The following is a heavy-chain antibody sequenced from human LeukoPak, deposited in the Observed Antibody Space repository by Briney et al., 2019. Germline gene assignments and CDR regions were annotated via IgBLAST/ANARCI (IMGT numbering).Heavy chain of an antibody. CDR2: INHSGST. Sequence: SETLSLTCTFSGVSISLYYWSWVRLPPGKGLEWIGEINHSGSTNYNPSLRSRVTVSVHTSKNQLSLKLSSVTAADTAVYYCARQWLVSPLFDYWGQGTLVTVSS. CDR3: ARQWLVSPLFDY. D-gene: IGHD6-19*01. J-gene: IGHJ4*02. V-gene: IGHV4-34*01. CDR1: GVSISLYY.